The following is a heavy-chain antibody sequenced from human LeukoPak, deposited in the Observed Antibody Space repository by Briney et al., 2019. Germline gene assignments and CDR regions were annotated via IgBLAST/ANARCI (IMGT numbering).Heavy chain of an antibody. CDR3: AKVADSSGYYDDAFDI. CDR1: GFTFSSYG. J-gene: IGHJ3*02. Sequence: PGGSLRLSCAASGFTFSSYGMHWVRQAPGKGLEWVAVIWYDGSNKYYADSVKGRFTISRDNSKNTLYLQMNSLRAEDTAVYYCAKVADSSGYYDDAFDIWGQGTMVTVSS. CDR2: IWYDGSNK. D-gene: IGHD3-22*01. V-gene: IGHV3-33*06.